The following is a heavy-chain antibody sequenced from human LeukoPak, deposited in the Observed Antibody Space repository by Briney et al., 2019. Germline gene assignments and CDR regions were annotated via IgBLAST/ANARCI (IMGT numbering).Heavy chain of an antibody. CDR3: AGYYDSSGDAFDI. CDR2: ISSSSSYI. J-gene: IGHJ3*02. D-gene: IGHD3-22*01. Sequence: PGGSLRLSCAASGFTFSSYAMSWVRQAPGKGLEWVSSISSSSSYIYYADSVKGRFTISRDNAKNSLYLQMNSLRAEDTAVYYCAGYYDSSGDAFDIWGQGTMVTVSS. V-gene: IGHV3-21*01. CDR1: GFTFSSYA.